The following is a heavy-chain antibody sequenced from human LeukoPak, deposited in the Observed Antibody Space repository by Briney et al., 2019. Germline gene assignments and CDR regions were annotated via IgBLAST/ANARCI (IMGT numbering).Heavy chain of an antibody. V-gene: IGHV4-59*08. Sequence: SETLSLTCTVSAGSIRNDYWNWIRQPPGKGLEWSGYNYYSGSTNYNPPLKSRVTISVDTSKKLFSLKLSSVTAADTAVYYCAASDGYNPFDHWGQGTLVTVSS. CDR1: AGSIRNDY. J-gene: IGHJ4*02. D-gene: IGHD5-24*01. CDR3: AASDGYNPFDH. CDR2: NYYSGST.